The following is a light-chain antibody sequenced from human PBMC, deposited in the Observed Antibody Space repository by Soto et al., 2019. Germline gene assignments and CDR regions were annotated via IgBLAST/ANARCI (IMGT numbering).Light chain of an antibody. V-gene: IGKV3-20*01. Sequence: TLSLSPGDSGTLSCRAGQTLSSSSLAWYQQKPGQAPRLLIHGASNRASGIPDRFSGGGSGTDFTLTINRLEPEDFAIYYCHQYGSSPLTFGGGTKVDIK. CDR2: GAS. CDR3: HQYGSSPLT. J-gene: IGKJ4*01. CDR1: QTLSSSS.